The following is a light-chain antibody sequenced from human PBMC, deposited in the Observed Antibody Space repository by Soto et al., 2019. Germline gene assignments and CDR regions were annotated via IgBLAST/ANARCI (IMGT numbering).Light chain of an antibody. CDR3: QQYYSSPRIT. J-gene: IGKJ5*01. CDR2: AVS. CDR1: QSVSTRH. V-gene: IGKV3-20*01. Sequence: EIVLTQSPGTLSLSPGERATLSCRASQSVSTRHLAWYQQKPGQAPRLLIYAVSGRATGIPDRFSGSGSGTDFTLTISNLEPEDFAMYYCQQYYSSPRITFGQGTRLEI.